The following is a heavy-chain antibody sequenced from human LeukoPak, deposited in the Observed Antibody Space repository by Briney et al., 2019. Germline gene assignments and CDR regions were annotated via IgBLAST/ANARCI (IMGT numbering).Heavy chain of an antibody. CDR1: GGSISTYY. CDR3: ARHLDYYNAMDV. V-gene: IGHV4-59*08. J-gene: IGHJ6*02. CDR2: IYYSGTT. Sequence: PSETLSLTCTVSGGSISTYYWTWIRQPPGKGLEWIGYIYYSGTTNYNPSLKSRVTISVDTSKNQFSLKLSSVTAADTAVYYCARHLDYYNAMDVWGQGTTVTVSS.